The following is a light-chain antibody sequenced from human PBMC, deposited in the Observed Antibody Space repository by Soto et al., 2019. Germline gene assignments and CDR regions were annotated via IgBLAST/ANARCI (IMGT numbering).Light chain of an antibody. Sequence: SVGDSLTITCRASQYISTYLNWYQQKPGKAPKLLIYVASNLQSGVPSRFSGSGSGTDFTLTISSLQPEDIATYYCQESYSTSFGQGTKVDIK. V-gene: IGKV1-39*01. CDR2: VAS. CDR3: QESYSTS. J-gene: IGKJ1*01. CDR1: QYISTY.